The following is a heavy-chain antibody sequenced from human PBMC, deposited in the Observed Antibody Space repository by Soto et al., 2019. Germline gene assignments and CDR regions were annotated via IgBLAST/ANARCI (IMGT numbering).Heavy chain of an antibody. CDR1: GYTVTGYY. Sequence: ASVKVSCKASGYTVTGYYMHWVRQAPGQGLEWLGWINPNIGGTNYAQKFQGWVTMTRDTSISTAYMELSRLRSDDTAVYYCARALTGAPITTVTTFDYWGKGNLVNVSS. CDR2: INPNIGGT. D-gene: IGHD4-17*01. CDR3: ARALTGAPITTVTTFDY. J-gene: IGHJ4*01. V-gene: IGHV1-2*04.